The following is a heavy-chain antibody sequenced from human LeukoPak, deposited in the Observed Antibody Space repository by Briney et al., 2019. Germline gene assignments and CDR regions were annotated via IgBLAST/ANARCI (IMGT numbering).Heavy chain of an antibody. CDR2: ISSNGRIT. J-gene: IGHJ4*02. CDR1: GFTFGTYA. Sequence: GGSLRLSCAASGFTFGTYAMHWVRQAPGKGLEYVSAISSNGRITYYADSVKGRFTISRDNSKNILYLQMGSLRTEDTAVYYCARVSGWYWFDNWGQRTLVTVSS. CDR3: ARVSGWYWFDN. V-gene: IGHV3-64*02. D-gene: IGHD6-19*01.